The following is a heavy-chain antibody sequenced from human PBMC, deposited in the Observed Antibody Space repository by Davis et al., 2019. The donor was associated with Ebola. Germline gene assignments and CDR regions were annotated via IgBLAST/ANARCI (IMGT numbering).Heavy chain of an antibody. V-gene: IGHV1-3*01. CDR1: GYTFTSYA. Sequence: AASVKVSCKASGYTFTSYAMHWVRQAPGQRLEWMGWINAGNGNTKYSQKFQGRVTITRDTSASTAYMELSSLRSEDTAVYYCARDITGTTLLQYYYYGMDVWGQGTTVTVSS. J-gene: IGHJ6*02. D-gene: IGHD1-7*01. CDR2: INAGNGNT. CDR3: ARDITGTTLLQYYYYGMDV.